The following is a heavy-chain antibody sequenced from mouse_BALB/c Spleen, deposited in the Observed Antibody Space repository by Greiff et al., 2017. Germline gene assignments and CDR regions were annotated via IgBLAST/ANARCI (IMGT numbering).Heavy chain of an antibody. CDR1: GYAFSSYW. J-gene: IGHJ1*01. Sequence: QVQLKQSGAELVRPGSSVKISCKASGYAFSSYWMNWVKQRPGQGLEWIGQIYPGDGDTNYNGKFKGKATLTADKSSSTAYMQLSSLTSEDSAVYFCASNYGSSYGYFDVWGAGTTVTVSS. CDR2: IYPGDGDT. CDR3: ASNYGSSYGYFDV. D-gene: IGHD1-1*01. V-gene: IGHV1-80*01.